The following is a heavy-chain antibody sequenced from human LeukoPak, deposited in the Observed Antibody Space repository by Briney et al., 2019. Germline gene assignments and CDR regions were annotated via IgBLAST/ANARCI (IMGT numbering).Heavy chain of an antibody. D-gene: IGHD3-22*01. CDR3: ARGPYDSSGYDYFDY. CDR1: GFTFNSYA. J-gene: IGHJ4*02. V-gene: IGHV3-23*01. CDR2: LSGSGDRT. Sequence: GGSLRLSCAASGFTFNSYAMSWVRQAPGKGLEWVSALSGSGDRTFYVDSVKGRFTVSRDNSKNTLYLQMDSLRSDDTAVYYCARGPYDSSGYDYFDYWGQGTLVTVSS.